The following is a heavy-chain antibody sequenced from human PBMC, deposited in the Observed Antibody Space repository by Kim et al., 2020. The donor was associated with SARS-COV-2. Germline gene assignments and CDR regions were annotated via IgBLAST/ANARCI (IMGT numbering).Heavy chain of an antibody. J-gene: IGHJ4*02. CDR3: ATPLEGLERYFDY. CDR1: GFTFDDYA. CDR2: ISGDGGST. Sequence: GGSLRLSCAASGFTFDDYAMHWVRQAPGKGLEWVSLISGDGGSTYYADSVKGRFTISRDNSKNSLYLQMNSLRTEDTALYYCATPLEGLERYFDYWGQGTLVTVSS. D-gene: IGHD1-1*01. V-gene: IGHV3-43*02.